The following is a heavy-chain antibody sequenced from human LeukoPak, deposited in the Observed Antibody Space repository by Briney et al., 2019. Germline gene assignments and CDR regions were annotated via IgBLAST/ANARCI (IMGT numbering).Heavy chain of an antibody. CDR3: ARPSPHYYDSSGYYLGNAFDI. CDR2: IYPGDSDT. V-gene: IGHV5-51*01. Sequence: GESLKISCKGSGYSFTSYWIGWVRQMPGKGLEWMGIIYPGDSDTRYSPSFQGQVTISADKSISTAYLQWSSLKASDTAMYYCARPSPHYYDSSGYYLGNAFDIRGQGTMVTVSS. D-gene: IGHD3-22*01. CDR1: GYSFTSYW. J-gene: IGHJ3*02.